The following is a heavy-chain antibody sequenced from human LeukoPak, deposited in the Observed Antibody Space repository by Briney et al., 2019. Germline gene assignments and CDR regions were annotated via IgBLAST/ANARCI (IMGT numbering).Heavy chain of an antibody. J-gene: IGHJ1*01. CDR2: ISAYNGNT. CDR1: GYTFTIYG. CDR3: ATNKTREGFQH. Sequence: GASVTVSCKASGYTFTIYGISWVRQAPGQGLEWMGWISAYNGNTNYAQKLQGRVTMTTDTSTTTAYMELKSLRFDDTAVYYCATNKTREGFQHCGQGTLVTVSS. V-gene: IGHV1-18*01. D-gene: IGHD1/OR15-1a*01.